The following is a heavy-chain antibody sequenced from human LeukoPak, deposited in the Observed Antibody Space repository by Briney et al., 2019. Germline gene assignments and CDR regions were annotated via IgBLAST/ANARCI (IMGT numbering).Heavy chain of an antibody. Sequence: GGSLRLSCAASGFIFSTYAMSWVRLAPGKGLEWVSSISDSGKYIFYADSVKGRFTIYRDNAWHSLYLQMDSLRAEDTAVYYCGRTSLLVPRGVPDLWGQGTLVTVSS. CDR2: ISDSGKYI. CDR3: GRTSLLVPRGVPDL. CDR1: GFIFSTYA. V-gene: IGHV3-21*01. J-gene: IGHJ5*02. D-gene: IGHD3-10*01.